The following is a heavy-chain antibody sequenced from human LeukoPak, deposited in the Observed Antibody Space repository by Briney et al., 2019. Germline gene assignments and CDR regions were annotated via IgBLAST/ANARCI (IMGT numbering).Heavy chain of an antibody. D-gene: IGHD3-10*01. CDR2: ISWNSGSI. Sequence: SLRLSCAASGFTFDDYAMHWVRQAPGKGLGWVSGISWNSGSIGYADSVKGRFTISRDNAKNSLYLQMNSLRAEDTALYYCAKDISGSGKYYFDSWGQGTLVTASS. J-gene: IGHJ4*02. CDR1: GFTFDDYA. V-gene: IGHV3-9*01. CDR3: AKDISGSGKYYFDS.